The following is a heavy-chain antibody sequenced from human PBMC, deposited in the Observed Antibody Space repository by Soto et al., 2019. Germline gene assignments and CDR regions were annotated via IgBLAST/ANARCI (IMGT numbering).Heavy chain of an antibody. CDR2: IRSKANSYAT. D-gene: IGHD6-19*01. CDR3: TRTKWLAKIYYYYGMDV. V-gene: IGHV3-73*01. Sequence: GGSLRLSCAASGFAFSGSAMHWVRQASGKGLEWVGRIRSKANSYATAYAASVKGRFTISRDDSKNTAYLQMNSLKTEDTAVYYCTRTKWLAKIYYYYGMDVWGQGTTVPVSS. J-gene: IGHJ6*02. CDR1: GFAFSGSA.